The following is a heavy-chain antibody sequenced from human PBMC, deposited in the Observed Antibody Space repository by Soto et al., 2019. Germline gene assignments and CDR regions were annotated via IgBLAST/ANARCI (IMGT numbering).Heavy chain of an antibody. Sequence: QVQLVESGGGVVQPGRSLRLSCAASGFTFSSYGMHWVRQAPGKGVQWVAVTWYDESNKDNEDSVKGRFTVSRDNSKNTLYLPINSVRADDTAVYYCARYTSPRGTKCCYDFDQWGQGTLVTVS. J-gene: IGHJ4*02. D-gene: IGHD2-2*01. V-gene: IGHV3-33*01. CDR2: TWYDESNK. CDR1: GFTFSSYG. CDR3: ARYTSPRGTKCCYDFDQ.